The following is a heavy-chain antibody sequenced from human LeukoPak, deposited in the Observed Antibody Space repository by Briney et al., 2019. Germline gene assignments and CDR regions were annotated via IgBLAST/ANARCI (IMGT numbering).Heavy chain of an antibody. CDR3: ARNPPNCTNGVCLYY. CDR2: INPNSSGT. J-gene: IGHJ4*02. V-gene: IGHV1-2*02. CDR1: GYTFTGYY. Sequence: ASVKVSCKASGYTFTGYYMHWVRQAPGQGLEWMGWINPNSSGTNYAQKFQGRVTMTRDTSISTAYMELSRLRSDDTAVYYCARNPPNCTNGVCLYYWGQGTLVTVSS. D-gene: IGHD2-8*01.